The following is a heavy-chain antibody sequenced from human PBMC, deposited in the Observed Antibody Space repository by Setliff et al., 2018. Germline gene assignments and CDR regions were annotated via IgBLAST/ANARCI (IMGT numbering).Heavy chain of an antibody. CDR3: ARMSRYSEFWSGYAEDYYSSYIDV. D-gene: IGHD3-3*01. CDR1: GDSLTRSSSW. Sequence: SETLSLTCSVFGDSLTRSSSWWGWIRQPDGKGLEWIGNIYSSGTTKYNPSLKSRVTISVDTSKRQFSLNLLSVTAADTAVYYCARMSRYSEFWSGYAEDYYSSYIDVWGTGATVTVSS. J-gene: IGHJ6*03. CDR2: IYSSGTT. V-gene: IGHV4-61*05.